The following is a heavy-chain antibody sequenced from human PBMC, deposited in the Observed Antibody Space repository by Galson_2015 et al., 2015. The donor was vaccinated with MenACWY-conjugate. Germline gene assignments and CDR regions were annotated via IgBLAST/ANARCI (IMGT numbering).Heavy chain of an antibody. J-gene: IGHJ3*02. CDR1: GFIFRTYT. CDR2: IYSGGNT. CDR3: ARVSVAVASDAFDI. D-gene: IGHD6-19*01. Sequence: SLRLSCATSGFIFRTYTMSWVRQSPEKGLEWVSIIYSGGNTYYADSVKGRFTISRDNSKNTVYLQMNTLGAEDTAVYYCARVSVAVASDAFDIWGQGTMVTVSS. V-gene: IGHV3-53*01.